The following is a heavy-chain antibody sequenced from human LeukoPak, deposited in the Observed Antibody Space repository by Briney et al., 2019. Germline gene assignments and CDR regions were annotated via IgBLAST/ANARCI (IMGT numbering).Heavy chain of an antibody. J-gene: IGHJ6*03. CDR2: IYYRGST. CDR3: ARNIAVAGRGDYMDV. Sequence: SETLSLTCTVSGGSISNYYWSWIRQPPGKGLEWIGYIYYRGSTNYNPSLKSRVTISVDTSKNQFSLKLSSVTAADTAVYYCARNIAVAGRGDYMDVWGKGTTVTISS. V-gene: IGHV4-59*08. CDR1: GGSISNYY. D-gene: IGHD6-19*01.